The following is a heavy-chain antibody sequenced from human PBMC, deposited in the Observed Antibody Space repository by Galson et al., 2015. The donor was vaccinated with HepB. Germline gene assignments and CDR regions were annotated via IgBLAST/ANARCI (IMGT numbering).Heavy chain of an antibody. Sequence: SLRLSCAASGFTFSSYAMHWVRQAPGKGLEWVAVISYDGSNKYYADSVKGRFTISRDNSKNTLYLQMNSLRAEDTAVYYCAREGHYSNYYFDYWGQGTLVTVSS. CDR3: AREGHYSNYYFDY. V-gene: IGHV3-30-3*01. CDR1: GFTFSSYA. J-gene: IGHJ4*02. D-gene: IGHD4-11*01. CDR2: ISYDGSNK.